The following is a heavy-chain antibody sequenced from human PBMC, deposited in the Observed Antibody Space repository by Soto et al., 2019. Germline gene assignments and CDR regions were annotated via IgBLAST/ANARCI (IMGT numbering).Heavy chain of an antibody. CDR1: VGSFSGYY. V-gene: IGHV4-34*01. CDR3: AREWIVGATAPLGY. CDR2: INHSGST. J-gene: IGHJ4*02. D-gene: IGHD1-26*01. Sequence: QVQLQQWGAGLLKPSETLSLTCAVYVGSFSGYYWSWIRQPPGKGLEWIGEINHSGSTNYNPSLKSRVTISVDTSKNQFSLKLSSVTAADTAVYYCAREWIVGATAPLGYWGQGTLVTVSS.